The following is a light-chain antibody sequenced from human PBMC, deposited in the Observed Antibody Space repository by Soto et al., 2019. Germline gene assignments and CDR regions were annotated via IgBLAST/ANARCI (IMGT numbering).Light chain of an antibody. CDR2: GAS. CDR1: QSVKYNY. V-gene: IGKV3-20*01. CDR3: HRYGGSHT. J-gene: IGKJ2*01. Sequence: EVFLTKSPGTLSLSPGERATLSCRASQSVKYNYLLRNYYLAWYQQKPGQPPRLLVYGASSRAVGVPDRFSGSESGTEFTLTISGLRPKDCGTYYCHRYGGSHTFGQGTKLEIK.